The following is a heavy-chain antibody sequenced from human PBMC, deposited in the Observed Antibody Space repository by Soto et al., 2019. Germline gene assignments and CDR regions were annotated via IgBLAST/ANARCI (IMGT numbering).Heavy chain of an antibody. Sequence: EVQVLESGGGLVQPGGSLRLSCAASGFSFSRFAMSWVRQAPGKGLEWVSGITGSGGSTYYADSVKGRFTISRDNSKNTVYLQMNSLRAEDTAEYYCARENRDDNSGWYSSSDWFDPWGQGTLVTVSS. V-gene: IGHV3-23*01. J-gene: IGHJ5*02. CDR3: ARENRDDNSGWYSSSDWFDP. D-gene: IGHD6-19*01. CDR1: GFSFSRFA. CDR2: ITGSGGST.